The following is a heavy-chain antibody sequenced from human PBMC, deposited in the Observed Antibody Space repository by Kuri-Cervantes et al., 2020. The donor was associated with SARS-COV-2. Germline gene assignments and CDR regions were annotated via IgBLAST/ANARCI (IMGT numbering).Heavy chain of an antibody. CDR3: ARDGSYDGYYYYGMDV. V-gene: IGHV1-18*01. Sequence: GESLKISCKASGGTFSSYAISWVRQAPGQGLEWMGWISAYNGNTNYAQKLQGRVTMTTDTSTSTAYMELRSLRSDDTAVYYCARDGSYDGYYYYGMDVWGQGTTVTVSS. J-gene: IGHJ6*02. CDR2: ISAYNGNT. D-gene: IGHD3-3*01. CDR1: GGTFSSYA.